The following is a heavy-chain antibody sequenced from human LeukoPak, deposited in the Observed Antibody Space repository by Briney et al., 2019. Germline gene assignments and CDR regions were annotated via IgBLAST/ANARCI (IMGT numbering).Heavy chain of an antibody. D-gene: IGHD1-7*01. J-gene: IGHJ6*03. V-gene: IGHV3-7*01. Sequence: PGGSLRLSCAASGFTFSSYWMSWVRQAPGKGLEWVANIKQDGSEKYYVDSVKGRFTISRDNSKNTLYLQMNSLRAEDTAVYYCAKEFALGNGTPYMDVWGKGTTVTVSS. CDR2: IKQDGSEK. CDR3: AKEFALGNGTPYMDV. CDR1: GFTFSSYW.